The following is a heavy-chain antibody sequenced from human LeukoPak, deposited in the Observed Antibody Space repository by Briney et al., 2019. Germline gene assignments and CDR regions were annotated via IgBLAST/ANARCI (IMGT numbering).Heavy chain of an antibody. J-gene: IGHJ5*02. V-gene: IGHV4-39*01. CDR2: IYYSGST. CDR1: GGSISSSSYY. D-gene: IGHD6-13*01. Sequence: SESLSLTCTVSGGSISSSSYYWGWIRQPPGKGLEWIGSIYYSGSTYYNPSLKSRVTISVDTSKNQFSLKLSSVTAADTAVYYCARGYSGPSQFDPWGQGTLVTVSS. CDR3: ARGYSGPSQFDP.